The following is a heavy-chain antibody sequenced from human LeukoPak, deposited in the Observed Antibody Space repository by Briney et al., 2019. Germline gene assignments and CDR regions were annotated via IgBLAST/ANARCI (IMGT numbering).Heavy chain of an antibody. CDR1: GFTFTGYY. Sequence: ASVKVSCKASGFTFTGYYMHWVRQAPGQGLEWMGWISAYNGNTNYAQKLQGRVTMTTDTSTSTAYMELRSLRSDDTAVYYCARDRTMIVVVKGAFDIWGQGTMVTVSS. CDR2: ISAYNGNT. J-gene: IGHJ3*02. D-gene: IGHD3-22*01. CDR3: ARDRTMIVVVKGAFDI. V-gene: IGHV1-18*04.